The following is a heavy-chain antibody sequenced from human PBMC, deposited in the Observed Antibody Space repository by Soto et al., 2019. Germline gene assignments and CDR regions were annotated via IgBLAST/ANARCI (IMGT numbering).Heavy chain of an antibody. J-gene: IGHJ5*02. Sequence: QVQLVQSGAEVKKPGSSVKVSCKASGGTFSSYTISWVRQAPGQGLEWMGRIIPILGIANYAQKYQGRVTITADKSTSTAYMELSSLRSEDTAVYYCARDRAGAAAGSRWFDPWGQGTLVTVSS. CDR1: GGTFSSYT. CDR2: IIPILGIA. D-gene: IGHD6-13*01. V-gene: IGHV1-69*08. CDR3: ARDRAGAAAGSRWFDP.